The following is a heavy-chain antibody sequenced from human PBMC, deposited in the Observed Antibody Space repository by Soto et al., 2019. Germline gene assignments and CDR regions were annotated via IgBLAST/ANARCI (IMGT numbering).Heavy chain of an antibody. CDR2: IWYDGSKI. J-gene: IGHJ6*01. Sequence: GGSLRLSCAASGFTFSTYGMHWVRQAPGKGLEWVAVIWYDGSKIYYADSVRGRFTISRDNSKSTLYLQMNSLRAEDTAVYYCARPLEQHQLGFGMDVWGQGSPVTVSS. V-gene: IGHV3-33*01. D-gene: IGHD6-13*01. CDR3: ARPLEQHQLGFGMDV. CDR1: GFTFSTYG.